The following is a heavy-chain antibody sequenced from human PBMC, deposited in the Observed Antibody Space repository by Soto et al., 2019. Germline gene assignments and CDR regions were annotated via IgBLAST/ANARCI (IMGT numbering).Heavy chain of an antibody. V-gene: IGHV4-31*03. J-gene: IGHJ4*02. CDR1: GGSISSGGYY. CDR2: IYYSGST. D-gene: IGHD3-10*01. CDR3: ASESRDGSFDY. Sequence: TLSLTCTFSGGSISSGGYYWSWIRQHPGKGLEWIGYIYYSGSTYYNPSLKSRVTISVDTSKNQFSLKLSSVTAADTAVYYCASESRDGSFDYWGQGTLVTVSS.